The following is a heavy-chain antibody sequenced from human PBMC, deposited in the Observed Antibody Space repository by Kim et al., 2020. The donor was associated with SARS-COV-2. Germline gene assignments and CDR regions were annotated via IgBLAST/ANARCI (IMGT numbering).Heavy chain of an antibody. J-gene: IGHJ6*02. CDR1: GYTFTSYA. Sequence: ASVKVSCKASGYTFTSYAMNWVRQAPGQGLEWMGWINTNTGNPTYAQGFTGRFVFSLDTSVSTAYLQISSLKAEDTAVYYCARLYSSSYYYYGMDVWGQGTTVTVSS. CDR2: INTNTGNP. CDR3: ARLYSSSYYYYGMDV. D-gene: IGHD6-6*01. V-gene: IGHV7-4-1*02.